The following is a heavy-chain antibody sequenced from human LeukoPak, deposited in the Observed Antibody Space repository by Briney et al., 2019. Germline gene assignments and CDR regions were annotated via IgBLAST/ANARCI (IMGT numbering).Heavy chain of an antibody. Sequence: GESLKISCKGSGYSFTSYWIGWVRQMPGKGLEWMGIIYPGDSDTRYSPSFQGQVTISADKSISTAYLQWGSLKASDTAMYYCARRPYDSSGYYRDDAFDIWGQGAMVTVSS. J-gene: IGHJ3*02. CDR2: IYPGDSDT. V-gene: IGHV5-51*01. D-gene: IGHD3-22*01. CDR3: ARRPYDSSGYYRDDAFDI. CDR1: GYSFTSYW.